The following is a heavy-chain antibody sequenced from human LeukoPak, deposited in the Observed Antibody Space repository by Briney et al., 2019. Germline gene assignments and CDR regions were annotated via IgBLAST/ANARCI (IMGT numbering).Heavy chain of an antibody. D-gene: IGHD3-22*01. Sequence: SETLSLTCTVSGGSISSYYWSWIRQPAGKGLERIGRMYTSWSTNYNPSLNRRVTMSVDTSKNQYSLKLSSVTAANTAVYYCASSYYYDSSGYYHWGQGTLVTVSS. CDR2: MYTSWST. CDR3: ASSYYYDSSGYYH. J-gene: IGHJ5*02. CDR1: GGSISSYY. V-gene: IGHV4-4*07.